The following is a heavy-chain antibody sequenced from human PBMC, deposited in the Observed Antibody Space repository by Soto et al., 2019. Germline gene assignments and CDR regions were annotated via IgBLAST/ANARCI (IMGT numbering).Heavy chain of an antibody. CDR1: GFTFSSYA. CDR3: ARAPYDSSGYYVY. D-gene: IGHD3-22*01. CDR2: ISGSGGST. Sequence: GGSLRLSCAASGFTFSSYAMSWVRQAPGKGLEWVSAISGSGGSTYYADSVKGRFTISRDNSKNTLYLQMNSLRVDDTAVYYCARAPYDSSGYYVYWGQGTLVTVSS. V-gene: IGHV3-23*01. J-gene: IGHJ4*02.